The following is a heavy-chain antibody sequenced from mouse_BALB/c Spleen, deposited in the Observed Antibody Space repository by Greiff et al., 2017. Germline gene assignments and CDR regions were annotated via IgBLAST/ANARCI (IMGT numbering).Heavy chain of an antibody. V-gene: IGHV1-18*01. D-gene: IGHD3-1*01. Sequence: EVQLQQSGPELVKPGASVKIPCKASGYTFTDYNMDWVKQSHGKSLEWIGDINPNNGGTIYNQKFKGKATLTVDKSSSTAYMELRSLTSEDSAVYYCARDIGGYHGDAMDYWGQGTSVTVSS. CDR2: INPNNGGT. CDR1: GYTFTDYN. CDR3: ARDIGGYHGDAMDY. J-gene: IGHJ4*01.